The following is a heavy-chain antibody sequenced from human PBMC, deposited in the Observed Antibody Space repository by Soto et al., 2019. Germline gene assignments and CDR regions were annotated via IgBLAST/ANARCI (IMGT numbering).Heavy chain of an antibody. D-gene: IGHD2-15*01. Sequence: GGSLRLSCAASGFTFSDYYMSWIRQAPGKGLEWVSYISSSGSTIYYADSVKGRFTISRDNAKNSLYLQMNSLRAEDTAVYYCARGPYCSGGSCYGLTIYFDYWGQGTLVTVSS. CDR2: ISSSGSTI. V-gene: IGHV3-11*01. CDR3: ARGPYCSGGSCYGLTIYFDY. J-gene: IGHJ4*02. CDR1: GFTFSDYY.